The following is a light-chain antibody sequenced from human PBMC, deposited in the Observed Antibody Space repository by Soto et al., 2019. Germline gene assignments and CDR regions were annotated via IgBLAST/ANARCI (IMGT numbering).Light chain of an antibody. V-gene: IGKV3-15*01. Sequence: EIAMTQSPATLCLSPGERATLSWRASQSVSSNLAWYQQKPGQAPRLLIYGASTRATGIPARFSVSGSGTEFTLTISRLETEDFATYYCQHLKSFTITFGQGTRLEI. CDR1: QSVSSN. CDR3: QHLKSFTIT. J-gene: IGKJ5*01. CDR2: GAS.